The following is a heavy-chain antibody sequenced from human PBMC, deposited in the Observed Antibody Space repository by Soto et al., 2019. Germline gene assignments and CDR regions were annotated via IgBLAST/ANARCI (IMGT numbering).Heavy chain of an antibody. CDR2: IYKSATT. D-gene: IGHD7-27*01. CDR1: GDSISNLDYF. J-gene: IGHJ5*01. V-gene: IGHV4-30-4*01. CDR3: ARGRYCLTGRCFPNWFDS. Sequence: TLSLACSVSGDSISNLDYFWAWIRQPLGQALEYIGYIYKSATTYYNPSFESRVAISVDTSKSQFPLNVTSVTAADTAVYFCARGRYCLTGRCFPNWFDSWGQGALVTVSS.